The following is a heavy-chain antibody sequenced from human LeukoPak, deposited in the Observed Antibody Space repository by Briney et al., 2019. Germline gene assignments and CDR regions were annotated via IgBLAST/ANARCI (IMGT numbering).Heavy chain of an antibody. Sequence: SETLSLTCTVSGNSISSGDNYWSWTRQPAGKGLEWIGRIYTSGSTNYNPSLKSRVTISVDTSKNQFSLKLSSVTAADTAVYYCARAAMVRGVISWFDPWGQGTLVTVSS. J-gene: IGHJ5*02. D-gene: IGHD3-10*01. CDR2: IYTSGST. CDR3: ARAAMVRGVISWFDP. V-gene: IGHV4-61*02. CDR1: GNSISSGDNY.